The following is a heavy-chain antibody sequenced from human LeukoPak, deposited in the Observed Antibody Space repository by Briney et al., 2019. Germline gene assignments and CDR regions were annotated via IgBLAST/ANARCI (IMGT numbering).Heavy chain of an antibody. D-gene: IGHD3-9*01. V-gene: IGHV1-2*06. J-gene: IGHJ6*03. Sequence: ASVKVSCKASGYTFTGYYMHCVRQAPGQGLEWMGRINPNSGGTNYAQKFQGRVTMTRDTSISTAYMELSRLRSDDTAVYYCARCEGILAFDYYYYMDVWGKGTTVTVSS. CDR2: INPNSGGT. CDR3: ARCEGILAFDYYYYMDV. CDR1: GYTFTGYY.